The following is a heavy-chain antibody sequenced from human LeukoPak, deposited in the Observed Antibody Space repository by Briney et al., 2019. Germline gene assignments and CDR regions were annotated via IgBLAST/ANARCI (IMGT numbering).Heavy chain of an antibody. V-gene: IGHV1-18*01. CDR1: GYTFTKYG. J-gene: IGHJ4*02. Sequence: GASVKVSCKASGYTFTKYGINWVRQAPGQGLEWMGWIGAYNGNTNYAQNLQGRVTMTTDTSTSTVYMELRSLRSDDTAVFYCARDVHSYGLPGQNDFWGQGTLVTVSS. CDR2: IGAYNGNT. D-gene: IGHD3-16*01. CDR3: ARDVHSYGLPGQNDF.